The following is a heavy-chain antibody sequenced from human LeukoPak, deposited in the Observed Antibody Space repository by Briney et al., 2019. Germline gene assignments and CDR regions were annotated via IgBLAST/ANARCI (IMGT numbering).Heavy chain of an antibody. CDR2: ISYSGIT. J-gene: IGHJ4*02. CDR3: ARHPPLGGFDY. V-gene: IGHV4-59*08. CDR1: GGLITNYY. Sequence: SETLCLTCTVSGGLITNYYWSWIRQSPGKGLEWIGYISYSGITNYNPSLKSRVTISGDTPKNQFSLQLNSVTAADTAVYYCARHPPLGGFDYWGQGALGPVSS. D-gene: IGHD7-27*01.